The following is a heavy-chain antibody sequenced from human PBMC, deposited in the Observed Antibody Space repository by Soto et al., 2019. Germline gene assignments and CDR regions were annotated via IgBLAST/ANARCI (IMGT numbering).Heavy chain of an antibody. CDR3: AKGDPIPDTAMVTSYYYHGMDV. Sequence: QVQLVESGGGVVQPGRSLRLSCAASGFTFSSYGMHWVRQAPGKGLEWVAVISYDGSNKYYADSVKGRFTISRDNSKNTLYLQMNSLRAEDTAVYYCAKGDPIPDTAMVTSYYYHGMDVWGQGTTVTVSS. CDR1: GFTFSSYG. J-gene: IGHJ6*02. CDR2: ISYDGSNK. V-gene: IGHV3-30*18. D-gene: IGHD5-18*01.